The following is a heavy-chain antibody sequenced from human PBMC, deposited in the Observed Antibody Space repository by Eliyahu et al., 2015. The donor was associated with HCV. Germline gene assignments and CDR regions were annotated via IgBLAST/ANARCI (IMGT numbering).Heavy chain of an antibody. Sequence: EVQLVESGGGVIQPGGSLRLSCAASGLXFSRYWLHWVRQVPGKGLVWVSRSNSDGSGTIYADSVKGRVTISRDNAKNTLYLQMNSLSAEDTAVYYCALGQWLPYYFDYWGQGTLVTVSA. CDR2: SNSDGSGT. CDR3: ALGQWLPYYFDY. CDR1: GLXFSRYW. D-gene: IGHD6-19*01. J-gene: IGHJ4*02. V-gene: IGHV3-74*01.